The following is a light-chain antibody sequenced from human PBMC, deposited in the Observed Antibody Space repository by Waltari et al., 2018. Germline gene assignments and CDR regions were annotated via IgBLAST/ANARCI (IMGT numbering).Light chain of an antibody. CDR3: ATWDSGLSAGV. CDR1: NSNIENNY. CDR2: DEN. J-gene: IGLJ3*02. Sequence: QSVLTQPPSVSAAPGQKVSISCSGSNSNIENNYVSWYQQLPGAAPKRLIYDENKRSSGIPDRFSGSKSGTSATLGITGLQTGDEADYYCATWDSGLSAGVFGGGTKLTVL. V-gene: IGLV1-51*01.